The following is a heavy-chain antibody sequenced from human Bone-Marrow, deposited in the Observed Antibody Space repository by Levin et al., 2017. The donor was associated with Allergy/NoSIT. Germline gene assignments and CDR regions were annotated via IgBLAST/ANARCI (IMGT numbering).Heavy chain of an antibody. CDR2: IYSGGST. V-gene: IGHV3-53*01. CDR1: GFTVSSNY. Sequence: PGGSLRLSCAASGFTVSSNYMSWVRQAPGKGLEWVSVIYSGGSTYYADSVKGRFTISRDNSKNTLYLQMNSLRAEDTAVYYCALSYYDSSGSFDYWGQGTLVTVSS. CDR3: ALSYYDSSGSFDY. J-gene: IGHJ4*02. D-gene: IGHD3-22*01.